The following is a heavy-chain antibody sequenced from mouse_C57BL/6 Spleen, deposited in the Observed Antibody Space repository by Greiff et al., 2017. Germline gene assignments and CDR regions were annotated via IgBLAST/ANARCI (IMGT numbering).Heavy chain of an antibody. D-gene: IGHD2-1*01. V-gene: IGHV1-18*01. CDR2: INPNNGGT. Sequence: EVQLVESGPELVKPGASVKIPCKASGYTFTDYNMDWVKQSHGKSLEWIGDINPNNGGTIYNQKFKGKATLTVDKSSSTAYMELRSLTSEDTAVYYCARNYYGRGYFDVWGTGTTVTVSS. CDR1: GYTFTDYN. CDR3: ARNYYGRGYFDV. J-gene: IGHJ1*03.